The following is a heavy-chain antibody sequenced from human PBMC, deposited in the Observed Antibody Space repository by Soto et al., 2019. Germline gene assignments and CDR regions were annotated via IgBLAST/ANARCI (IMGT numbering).Heavy chain of an antibody. Sequence: EVQLVESGGGLVKPGGSLRLSCAASGFTFSNAWMNWVRQAPGKGLEWVGRIKSKTDGGTTDYAAPVKGRFTISRDDSKNTLYLQMNSLKTEDTAVYYCTTNMYYYDSSGYYYVGNFDYWGQGTLVTVSS. CDR1: GFTFSNAW. V-gene: IGHV3-15*07. CDR2: IKSKTDGGTT. CDR3: TTNMYYYDSSGYYYVGNFDY. J-gene: IGHJ4*02. D-gene: IGHD3-22*01.